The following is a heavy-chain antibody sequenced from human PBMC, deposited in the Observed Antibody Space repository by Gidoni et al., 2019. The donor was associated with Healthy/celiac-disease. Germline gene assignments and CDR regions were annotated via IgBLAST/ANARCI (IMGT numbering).Heavy chain of an antibody. CDR2: TRNKANSYTT. CDR3: ARDLGSGDY. CDR1: GFTFSDHY. Sequence: EVQLVESGGGLVQPGGSMRLSCAASGFTFSDHYMDWVSQAPGKGLEWVGRTRNKANSYTTEYAASVKGRFTISRDDSKNSLYLQMNSLKTEDTAVYYCARDLGSGDYWGQGTLVTVSS. J-gene: IGHJ4*02. V-gene: IGHV3-72*01.